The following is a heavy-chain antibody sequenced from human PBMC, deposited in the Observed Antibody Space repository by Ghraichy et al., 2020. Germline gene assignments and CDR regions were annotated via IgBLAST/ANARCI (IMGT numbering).Heavy chain of an antibody. J-gene: IGHJ6*02. CDR2: IIPIFGTT. D-gene: IGHD4-11*01. V-gene: IGHV1-69*06. Sequence: KVSCKASGGTFSSYGINWVRQAPGQGLEWMGGIIPIFGTTNYAQKFQGRVTITADKSTRTAYMEMNSLRSEDTGMYYCAMVTTPGVYYYYYGLDVWGQGTAVTVSS. CDR1: GGTFSSYG. CDR3: AMVTTPGVYYYYYGLDV.